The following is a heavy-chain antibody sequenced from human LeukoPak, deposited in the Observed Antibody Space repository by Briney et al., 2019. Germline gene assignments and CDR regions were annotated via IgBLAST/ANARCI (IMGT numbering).Heavy chain of an antibody. D-gene: IGHD6-6*01. CDR1: GASISSYS. V-gene: IGHV4-4*07. J-gene: IGHJ4*02. CDR3: VREHSSTSEQVCYFDS. CDR2: FYISGTT. Sequence: SETLSLTCTVSGASISSYSWSCIRQPAGKGLEWIGRFYISGTTDHSPSLKSRVTMSVDTSKNQFSLKLNSVSVADTAVYYCVREHSSTSEQVCYFDSWGQGTLVTVSS.